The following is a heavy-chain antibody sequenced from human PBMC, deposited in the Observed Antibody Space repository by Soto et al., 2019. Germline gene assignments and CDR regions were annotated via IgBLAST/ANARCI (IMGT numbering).Heavy chain of an antibody. CDR3: ARVIAAAGRSLDY. CDR1: GYTFTGYY. V-gene: IGHV1-2*04. J-gene: IGHJ4*02. CDR2: INPNSGGT. D-gene: IGHD6-13*01. Sequence: VKVSCKASGYTFTGYYMHWVRQAPGQGLEWMGWINPNSGGTNYAQKFQGWVTMTRDTSISTAYMELSSLRSEDTAVYYCARVIAAAGRSLDYWGQGTLVTVSS.